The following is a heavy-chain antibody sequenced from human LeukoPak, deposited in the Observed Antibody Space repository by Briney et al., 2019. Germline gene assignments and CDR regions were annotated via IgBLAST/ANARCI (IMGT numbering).Heavy chain of an antibody. CDR1: GYTFTGYY. J-gene: IGHJ5*02. D-gene: IGHD3-22*01. Sequence: ASVKVSCKASGYTFTGYYMHWVRQAPGQGLEWMGRINPNSVGTNYAQKFQGRVTMTRDTSISTAYMELSRLRSDDTAVYYCARAGYYDSSGYYNPGNWFDPWGQGTLVTVSS. CDR3: ARAGYYDSSGYYNPGNWFDP. V-gene: IGHV1-2*06. CDR2: INPNSVGT.